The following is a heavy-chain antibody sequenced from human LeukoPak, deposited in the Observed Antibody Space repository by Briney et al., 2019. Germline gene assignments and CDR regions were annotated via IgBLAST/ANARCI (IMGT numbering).Heavy chain of an antibody. J-gene: IGHJ6*02. CDR2: IKEDGSDK. CDR1: GFTFSSHW. CDR3: ARRIVTYFYYGMDV. D-gene: IGHD2-15*01. V-gene: IGHV3-7*01. Sequence: GGSLRLSCGASGFTFSSHWMSWVRQAPGKGLEWVANIKEDGSDKYYVDSVKGRFTVSRDNAKNSLYLQMNSLRAEDTAVYYCARRIVTYFYYGMDVWGQGTTVTVSS.